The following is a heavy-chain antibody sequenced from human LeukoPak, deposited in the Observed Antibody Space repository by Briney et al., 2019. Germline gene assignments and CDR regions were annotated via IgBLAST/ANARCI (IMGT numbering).Heavy chain of an antibody. J-gene: IGHJ3*02. Sequence: GGSLRLSCAASGFTFSNYWMSWVRQAPGKGLEWVANIKQDGSEKNYVDSVKGRFIISRDNAKNSLYLQMNSLRAEDTAVYYCARDPYYYDSGSFAAFDIWGQGTMVTVSS. D-gene: IGHD3-10*01. V-gene: IGHV3-7*01. CDR1: GFTFSNYW. CDR3: ARDPYYYDSGSFAAFDI. CDR2: IKQDGSEK.